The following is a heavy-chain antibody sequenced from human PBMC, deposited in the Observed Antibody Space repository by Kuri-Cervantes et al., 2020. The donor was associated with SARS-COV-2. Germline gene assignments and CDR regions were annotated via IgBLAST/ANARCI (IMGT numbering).Heavy chain of an antibody. CDR1: GFTFSSYW. J-gene: IGHJ4*02. V-gene: IGHV3-7*01. CDR3: AREPPGIAAAGKGEDY. D-gene: IGHD6-13*01. Sequence: GESLKISCAASGFTFSSYWMSWVRQAPGKGLEWVANIKQDGSEKYYVDSVKGRFTISRDNSKNTLYLQMNSLGAEDTAVYYCAREPPGIAAAGKGEDYWGQGTLVTVSS. CDR2: IKQDGSEK.